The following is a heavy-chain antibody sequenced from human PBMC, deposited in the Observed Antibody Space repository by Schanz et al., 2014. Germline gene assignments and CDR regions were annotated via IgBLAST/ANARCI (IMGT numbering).Heavy chain of an antibody. CDR3: AIIGVMVAVAGTRADY. CDR1: GFTISSYS. CDR2: ISSSGSYI. J-gene: IGHJ4*02. Sequence: VQLAESGGGVVQPGGSLRLSCAASGFTISSYSMNWVRQAPGKGLEWVSSISSSGSYIYYADSVKGRFSISRDNAKNSLFLQMSRLRAEDTALYYCAIIGVMVAVAGTRADYWGQGTLXTVSS. D-gene: IGHD6-19*01. V-gene: IGHV3-21*01.